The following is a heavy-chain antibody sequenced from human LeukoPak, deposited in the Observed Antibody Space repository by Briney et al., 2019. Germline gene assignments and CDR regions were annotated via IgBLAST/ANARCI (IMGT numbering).Heavy chain of an antibody. J-gene: IGHJ6*03. D-gene: IGHD1-26*01. CDR3: ARDPSGSLYYYYYYMDV. V-gene: IGHV1-18*01. CDR2: ISAYNGNT. Sequence: ASVKVSCKASGYTFTSYGISWVRQAPGQGLEWMGWISAYNGNTNYARKLQGRVTMTTDTSTSTAYMELRSLRSDDTAVYYCARDPSGSLYYYYYYMDVWGKGTTVTVSS. CDR1: GYTFTSYG.